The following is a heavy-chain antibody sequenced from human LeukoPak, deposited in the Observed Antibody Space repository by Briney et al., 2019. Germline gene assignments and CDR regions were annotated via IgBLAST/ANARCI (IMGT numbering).Heavy chain of an antibody. V-gene: IGHV4-59*12. J-gene: IGHJ4*02. Sequence: SETLSLTCTVSGGSIGTYYWSWLRQPPGKGLEWIGYIYYNGYTDYNPSLKSRVTISLHTSRNQFSLNLSSVTAADTAVYYCARDRYYYDSSGSVWGQGTLVTVSS. D-gene: IGHD3-22*01. CDR1: GGSIGTYY. CDR3: ARDRYYYDSSGSV. CDR2: IYYNGYT.